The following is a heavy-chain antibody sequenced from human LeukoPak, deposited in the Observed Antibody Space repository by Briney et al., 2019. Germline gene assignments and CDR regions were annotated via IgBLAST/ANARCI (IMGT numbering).Heavy chain of an antibody. Sequence: PGRSLRLSCAASGFTFDDYAMHWVRHAPGKGLEWVSGISWNSGSIGYADSVKGRFTISRDNAKNSLYLQMNSLRAEDTALYYCVKVLGSWYDAFDIWGQGTMVTVSS. J-gene: IGHJ3*02. CDR2: ISWNSGSI. D-gene: IGHD6-13*01. CDR1: GFTFDDYA. CDR3: VKVLGSWYDAFDI. V-gene: IGHV3-9*01.